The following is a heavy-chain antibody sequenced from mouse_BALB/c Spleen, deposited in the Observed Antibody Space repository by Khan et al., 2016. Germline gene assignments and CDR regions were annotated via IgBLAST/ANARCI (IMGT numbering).Heavy chain of an antibody. V-gene: IGHV14-3*02. CDR2: IDPANGNS. CDR1: GFNIKDTY. J-gene: IGHJ1*01. CDR3: ARDFYGSRWYFDV. Sequence: VQLKQSGAELVKPGASVKLSCTVSGFNIKDTYMYWVKQRPEQGLEWIGRIDPANGNSKYDPKFQGKATITADTSSNTAYLQLSSLTSEDTAVYYCARDFYGSRWYFDVWCAGTTVTVSS. D-gene: IGHD1-1*01.